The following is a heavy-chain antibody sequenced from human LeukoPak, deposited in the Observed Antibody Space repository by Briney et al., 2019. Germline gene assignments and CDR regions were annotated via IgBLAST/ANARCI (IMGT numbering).Heavy chain of an antibody. CDR1: GFSFSSHW. CDR2: INGVASET. CDR3: ARIVYSSSWYYFDY. D-gene: IGHD6-13*01. V-gene: IGHV3-74*01. Sequence: GGSLRLSCAASGFSFSSHWMHWVRQAPGKGLVWVSGINGVASETTYADSVKGRFTISRDNAKNTLYLQMNSLRAEDTAVYYCARIVYSSSWYYFDYWGQGTLVTVSS. J-gene: IGHJ4*02.